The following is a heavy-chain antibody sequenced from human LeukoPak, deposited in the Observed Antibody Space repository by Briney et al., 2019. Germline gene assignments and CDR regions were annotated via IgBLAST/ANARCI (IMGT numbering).Heavy chain of an antibody. J-gene: IGHJ4*02. CDR3: ARADYGDSLGYFDY. CDR2: MNPNSGNT. CDR1: GYTFISYD. Sequence: ASVKVSCKASGYTFISYDINWVRQATGQGLEWMGWMNPNSGNTGYAQKFQGRVTMTRNTSISTAYMELSSLRSDDTAVYYCARADYGDSLGYFDYWGQGTLVTVSS. V-gene: IGHV1-8*01. D-gene: IGHD4-17*01.